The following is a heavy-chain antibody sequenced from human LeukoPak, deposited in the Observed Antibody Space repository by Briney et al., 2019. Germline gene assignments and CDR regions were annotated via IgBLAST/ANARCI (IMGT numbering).Heavy chain of an antibody. CDR2: VYPGDSET. D-gene: IGHD2-8*02. J-gene: IGHJ4*01. V-gene: IGHV5-51*01. CDR1: GYGFTYYW. CDR3: AVYLEVVYAIGGYFDY. Sequence: GESLKIACKASGYGFTYYWIGWVRQMPGKGLEWMGIVYPGDSETRYSPSFQGQVTISADKSISTAYLQWSSLKASDTAMYYCAVYLEVVYAIGGYFDYWGHGSLVTVSS.